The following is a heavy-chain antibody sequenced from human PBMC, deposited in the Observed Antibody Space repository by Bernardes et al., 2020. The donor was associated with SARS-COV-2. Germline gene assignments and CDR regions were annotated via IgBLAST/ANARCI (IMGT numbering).Heavy chain of an antibody. CDR2: ISGSGSNT. D-gene: IGHD6-6*01. V-gene: IGHV3-23*01. J-gene: IGHJ4*02. Sequence: GGSLRLSCAASGFTVSSNYMSWVRQAPGKGLEWVSSISGSGSNTYYADSVKGRFTISRDNSKNTLYLQMNSLRAEDTAVYYCATEYSNLDYYFDYWGQGTLVTVSS. CDR3: ATEYSNLDYYFDY. CDR1: GFTVSSNY.